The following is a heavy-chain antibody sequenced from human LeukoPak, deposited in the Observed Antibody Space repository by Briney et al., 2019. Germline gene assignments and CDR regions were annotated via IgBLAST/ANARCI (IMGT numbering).Heavy chain of an antibody. CDR1: EFPFVIYA. CDR3: VRDPSYGSSWYYYMDV. V-gene: IGHV3-48*04. D-gene: IGHD6-13*01. CDR2: ISSSSFKI. Sequence: GGSLRLSCAASEFPFVIYAMNWVRQAPGKGLEWVSYISSSSFKIGYADSVKGRFTISRDNSKNSLYLQMDSLRVEDAAVYYCVRDPSYGSSWYYYMDVWGKGTTVTVSS. J-gene: IGHJ6*03.